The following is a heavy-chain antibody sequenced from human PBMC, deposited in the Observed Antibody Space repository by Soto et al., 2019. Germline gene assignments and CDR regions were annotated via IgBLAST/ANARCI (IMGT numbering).Heavy chain of an antibody. CDR3: AKGDTVGGHKGEMATIGH. V-gene: IGHV1-18*04. CDR1: GYTFTSYG. J-gene: IGHJ5*02. Sequence: ASVKVSCKASGYTFTSYGISWVRQAPGQGLEWMGWISAYNGNTNYAQKLQGRVTMTTDTSTSTAYMELRSLRSDDTAGYYCAKGDTVGGHKGEMATIGHWGQGTLVPVSP. D-gene: IGHD5-12*01. CDR2: ISAYNGNT.